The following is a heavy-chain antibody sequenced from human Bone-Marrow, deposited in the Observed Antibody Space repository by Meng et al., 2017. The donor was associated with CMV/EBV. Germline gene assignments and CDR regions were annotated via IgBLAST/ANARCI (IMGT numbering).Heavy chain of an antibody. CDR3: AHAPRDYDFRSGYYTYFDY. Sequence: TSGVGVCWIRQPPGKALEWLALIYWNDDMRCSPSLQGRITVTRDSPRSRVALTMTNVDPVDTATYYCAHAPRDYDFRSGYYTYFDYWGRGTRVTVSS. D-gene: IGHD3-3*01. CDR2: IYWNDDM. CDR1: TSGVG. J-gene: IGHJ4*02. V-gene: IGHV2-5*01.